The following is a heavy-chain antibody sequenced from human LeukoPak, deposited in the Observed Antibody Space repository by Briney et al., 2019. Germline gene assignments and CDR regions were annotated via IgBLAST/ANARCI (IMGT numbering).Heavy chain of an antibody. Sequence: GGSLRLSCAASGFTFDDYTMHWVRQAPGKGLEWVSLISWDGGSTYYADSVKGRFTISRDNSKNSLYLQMNSLRTEDTALYYCAKDKGYYYYMDVWGKGTTVTVSS. J-gene: IGHJ6*03. CDR3: AKDKGYYYYMDV. CDR1: GFTFDDYT. V-gene: IGHV3-43*01. CDR2: ISWDGGST.